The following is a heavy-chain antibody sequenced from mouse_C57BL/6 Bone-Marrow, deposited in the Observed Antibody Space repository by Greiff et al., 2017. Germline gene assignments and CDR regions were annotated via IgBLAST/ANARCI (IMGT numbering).Heavy chain of an antibody. D-gene: IGHD1-1*01. J-gene: IGHJ1*03. CDR1: GFSLSTFGLG. CDR3: ARIAHVDDSSYNWYFDV. V-gene: IGHV8-8*01. CDR2: IWWDDDK. Sequence: QVTLKEPGPGILQPSQTLSLTCSFSGFSLSTFGLGVGWIRPPPGKGLEWLAHIWWDDDKYYNPAMKSRTTISKATSNKQVFLKIANVDTADTATYCCARIAHVDDSSYNWYFDVWGTGTTVTVSS.